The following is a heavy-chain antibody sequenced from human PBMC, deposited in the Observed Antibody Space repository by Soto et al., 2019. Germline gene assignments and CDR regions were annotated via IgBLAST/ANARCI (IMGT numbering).Heavy chain of an antibody. J-gene: IGHJ4*02. V-gene: IGHV3-21*01. CDR1: GFTFSRYS. CDR3: AREDELRVY. Sequence: GGSLRLSCAASGFTFSRYSMNWVRQAPGKGLEWVSSISSSSYYIYYADSMKGRFTISRDNAKNSLYLQMNSLRAEDTAVYYCAREDELRVYWGQGALVTVSS. D-gene: IGHD3-10*01. CDR2: ISSSSYYI.